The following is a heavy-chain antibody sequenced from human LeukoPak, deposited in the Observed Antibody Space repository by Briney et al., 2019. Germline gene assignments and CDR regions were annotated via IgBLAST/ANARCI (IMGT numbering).Heavy chain of an antibody. CDR3: ARDTIQPGLIDD. CDR2: INSGGDDI. D-gene: IGHD2-2*01. V-gene: IGHV3-21*05. Sequence: PGGSLGLSCAASGFSFSLYAMNWVRQAPGKGLEWISYINSGGDDIHYAASVRGRFTISRDDAGNTLFLQLSSLRAEDTAVYYCARDTIQPGLIDDWGQGTLVTVSS. CDR1: GFSFSLYA. J-gene: IGHJ4*02.